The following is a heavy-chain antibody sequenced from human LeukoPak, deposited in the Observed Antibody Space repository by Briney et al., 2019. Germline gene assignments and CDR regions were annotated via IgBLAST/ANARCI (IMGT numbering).Heavy chain of an antibody. CDR3: ARDGDAYNFDF. V-gene: IGHV3-74*01. CDR1: GFTFSNYW. CDR2: IYRDGSNT. J-gene: IGHJ4*02. D-gene: IGHD5-24*01. Sequence: GGSLRLSCAASGFTFSNYWMYWVRHVPGKGLVWVSRIYRDGSNTDYADSVKGRFIISRDNVKNTLYLQMNSLRADDTAVYYCARDGDAYNFDFWGQGALVTVSS.